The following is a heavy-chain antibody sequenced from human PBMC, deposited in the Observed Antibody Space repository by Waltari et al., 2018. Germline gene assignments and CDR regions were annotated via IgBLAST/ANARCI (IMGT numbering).Heavy chain of an antibody. CDR3: ARDLGSYYDSLAFDI. J-gene: IGHJ3*02. V-gene: IGHV3-21*01. D-gene: IGHD3-22*01. CDR2: ISSSSSYI. CDR1: GFTFGSYS. Sequence: EVQLVESGGGLVKPGGSLRLSCAASGFTFGSYSMNWVRQAPGKGLEWVSSISSSSSYIYYADSVKGRFTISRDNAKNSLYLQMNSLRAEDTAVYYCARDLGSYYDSLAFDIWGQGTMVTVSS.